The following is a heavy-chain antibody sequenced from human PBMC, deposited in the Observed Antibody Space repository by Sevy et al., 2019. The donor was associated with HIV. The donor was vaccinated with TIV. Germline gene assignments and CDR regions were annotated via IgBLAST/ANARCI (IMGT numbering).Heavy chain of an antibody. CDR1: GFTFDDYA. J-gene: IGHJ3*02. CDR2: ISWNSGSI. V-gene: IGHV3-9*01. D-gene: IGHD2-21*02. Sequence: GGSLRLSCAASGFTFDDYAMHWVRQAPGKGLEWVSGISWNSGSIGYAGSVKGRFTISRDNAKIYLYLQMNSLISEDTALYYCAKDRSYCGGDCYSKITAATDAFDIWGQGTMVTVSS. CDR3: AKDRSYCGGDCYSKITAATDAFDI.